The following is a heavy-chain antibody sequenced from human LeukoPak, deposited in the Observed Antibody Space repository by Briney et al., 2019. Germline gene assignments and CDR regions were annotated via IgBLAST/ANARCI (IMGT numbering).Heavy chain of an antibody. V-gene: IGHV4-34*01. CDR3: ARVCSSTSCYRDAFDI. CDR2: INHSGST. D-gene: IGHD2-2*01. Sequence: SETLSLTCAVYGGSFSGYYWSWIRQPPAKGLEWIGEINHSGSTNYNPSLKSRVTISVDTSKNQFSLKLSSVTAADTAVYYCARVCSSTSCYRDAFDIWGQGTMVTVSS. J-gene: IGHJ3*02. CDR1: GGSFSGYY.